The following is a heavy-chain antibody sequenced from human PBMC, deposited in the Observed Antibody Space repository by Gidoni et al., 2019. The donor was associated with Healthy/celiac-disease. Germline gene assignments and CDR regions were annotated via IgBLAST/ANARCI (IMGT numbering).Heavy chain of an antibody. V-gene: IGHV3-49*04. J-gene: IGHJ6*02. CDR1: GFTFGDCA. CDR2: IRSKAYGGTT. CDR3: TSETVGCTNGVCYGMRNYGMDV. Sequence: EVQLVESGGGLVQPGRSLRLHCTAYGFTFGDCAMSWVRQAPGKGLEWVGFIRSKAYGGTTEYAASVKGRFTISRDDSKSIAYLQMNSLKTEDTAVYYCTSETVGCTNGVCYGMRNYGMDVWGQGTTVTVSS. D-gene: IGHD2-8*01.